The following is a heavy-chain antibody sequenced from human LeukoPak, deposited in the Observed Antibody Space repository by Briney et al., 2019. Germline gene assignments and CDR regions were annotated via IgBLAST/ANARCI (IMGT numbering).Heavy chain of an antibody. CDR3: ARGDAYYYDSSGYWRGAFDI. D-gene: IGHD3-22*01. Sequence: SSETLSLTCTVSGYSISSGYYWGWIRQPPGKGLEWIGSIYHSGSTYYNPSLKSRVTISVDTSKNHFSLKLSSVTAADTAVYYCARGDAYYYDSSGYWRGAFDIWGQGTMVTVSS. J-gene: IGHJ3*02. CDR2: IYHSGST. V-gene: IGHV4-38-2*02. CDR1: GYSISSGYY.